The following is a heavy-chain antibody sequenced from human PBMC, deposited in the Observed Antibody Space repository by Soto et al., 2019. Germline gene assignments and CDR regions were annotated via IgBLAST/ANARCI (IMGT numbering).Heavy chain of an antibody. Sequence: QVQLVQSGAEVKKPGSSVKVSCKASGGTFSSYAISWVRQAPGQGLEWMGGISAYNGNTDYAQKLQGRVTMTTDTSTSTAYMELRSLRSDDTAVYYCARDNKSMDYDILTGYDYWGQGTLLTVSS. CDR1: GGTFSSYA. CDR2: ISAYNGNT. J-gene: IGHJ4*02. V-gene: IGHV1-18*01. CDR3: ARDNKSMDYDILTGYDY. D-gene: IGHD3-9*01.